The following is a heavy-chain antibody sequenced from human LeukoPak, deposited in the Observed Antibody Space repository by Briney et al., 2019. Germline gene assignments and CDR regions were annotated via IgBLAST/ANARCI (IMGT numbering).Heavy chain of an antibody. J-gene: IGHJ5*02. Sequence: PSETLSLTCTVSGGSISSDYWSWIRQPPGKGLEWIGYIYYSGSTNYNPSLESRVTISVDTSKSQFSLKLSSVTAADTAIYYCARGGYYGSGNDFRFDPWGQGTLVTVSS. V-gene: IGHV4-59*01. CDR3: ARGGYYGSGNDFRFDP. D-gene: IGHD3-10*01. CDR1: GGSISSDY. CDR2: IYYSGST.